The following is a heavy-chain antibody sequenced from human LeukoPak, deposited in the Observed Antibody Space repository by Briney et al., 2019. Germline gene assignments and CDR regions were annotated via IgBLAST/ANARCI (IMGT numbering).Heavy chain of an antibody. D-gene: IGHD5-12*01. CDR1: GGSIRSYF. V-gene: IGHV4-59*01. CDR2: IWDTEIT. CDR3: ARGLVLATDDAFDI. J-gene: IGHJ3*02. Sequence: SQILSLTCTVSGGSIRSYFWSWLRQPPGKGLEWIGYIWDTEITDYNPSLKSRVTISLDTSKNHFSLKLRSVTAADTALYFCARGLVLATDDAFDIWGQGTLVTVSS.